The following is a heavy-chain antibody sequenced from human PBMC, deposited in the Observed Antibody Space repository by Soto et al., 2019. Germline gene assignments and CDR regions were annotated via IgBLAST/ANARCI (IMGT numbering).Heavy chain of an antibody. D-gene: IGHD4-17*01. J-gene: IGHJ6*02. CDR2: IWYDGSNK. CDR1: GFTFSSYG. Sequence: QVQLVESGGGVVQPGRSLRLSCAASGFTFSSYGMHWVRQAPGKGLEWVAVIWYDGSNKYYADSVKGRFTISRDNSKNTLYLQMNSLRAEDTAVYYCARDYYGDYAPLDYYGMDVWGQGTTVTVSS. V-gene: IGHV3-33*01. CDR3: ARDYYGDYAPLDYYGMDV.